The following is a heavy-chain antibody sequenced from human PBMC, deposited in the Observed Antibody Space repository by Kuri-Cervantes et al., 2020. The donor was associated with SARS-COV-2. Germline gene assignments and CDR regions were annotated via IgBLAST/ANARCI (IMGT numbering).Heavy chain of an antibody. D-gene: IGHD6-19*01. CDR3: ARGPSSGWYYYYGMDV. J-gene: IGHJ6*02. CDR2: IYYSGST. Sequence: SETLSLTCAVYGGSFSGYYWSWIRQPPGKGLEWIGYIYYSGSTNYNPSLKSRVTISVDTSKNQFSLKLSSVTAADTAVYYCARGPSSGWYYYYGMDVWGQGTTVTVSS. CDR1: GGSFSGYY. V-gene: IGHV4-59*01.